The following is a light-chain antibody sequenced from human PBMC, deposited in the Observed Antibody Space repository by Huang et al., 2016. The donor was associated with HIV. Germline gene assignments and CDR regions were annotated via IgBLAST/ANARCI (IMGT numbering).Light chain of an antibody. Sequence: EIVLTQSPGTLSLSPGERATLSCRASQSFSSNYLAWYQQKPGQAPRRRIYGASSRATGIPDRFSGSGSGTDFTLIISRLEPEDFAVYYCQQYGSSVVTFGQGTKVEVK. J-gene: IGKJ1*01. V-gene: IGKV3-20*01. CDR1: QSFSSNY. CDR3: QQYGSSVVT. CDR2: GAS.